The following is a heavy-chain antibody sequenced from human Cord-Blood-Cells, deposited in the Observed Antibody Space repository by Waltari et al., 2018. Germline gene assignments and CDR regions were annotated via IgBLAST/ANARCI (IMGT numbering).Heavy chain of an antibody. CDR1: GGTFRRYA. CDR2: IIPILGIA. J-gene: IGHJ3*02. D-gene: IGHD3-10*01. Sequence: QVQLVQSGAEVKKPGSSVKVSCKASGGTFRRYAISWVRQAPGQGLEWMGGIIPILGIANYAQKFQGRVTITADESTSTAYMELSSLRSEDTAVYYCARSTRFGGSGSYYNAFDIWGQGTMVTVSS. V-gene: IGHV1-69*04. CDR3: ARSTRFGGSGSYYNAFDI.